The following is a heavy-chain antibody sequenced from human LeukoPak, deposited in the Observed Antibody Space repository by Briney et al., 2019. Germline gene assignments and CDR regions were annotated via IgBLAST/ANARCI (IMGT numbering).Heavy chain of an antibody. CDR3: ARDGEDCSDGSCYFWFDP. J-gene: IGHJ5*02. CDR1: GFTFSDYK. V-gene: IGHV3-11*05. CDR2: ISKSSSYT. D-gene: IGHD2-15*01. Sequence: GGSLRLSCAASGFTFSDYKMSWIGQAPGKGLEWVSYISKSSSYTNYADSVEGRFTISRDNAKNSLYLQMNSLRAEDTAVYYCARDGEDCSDGSCYFWFDPWGQGTLVTVSS.